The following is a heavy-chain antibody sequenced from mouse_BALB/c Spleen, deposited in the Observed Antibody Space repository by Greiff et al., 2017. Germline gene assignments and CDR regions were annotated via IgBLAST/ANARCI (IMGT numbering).Heavy chain of an antibody. CDR1: GFTFSSYA. V-gene: IGHV5-9-4*01. Sequence: EVKLMESGGGLVKPGGSLKLSCAASGFTFSSYAMSWVRQSPEKRLEWVAEISSGGSYTYYPDTVTGRFTISRDNAKNTLYLEMSSLRSEDTAMYYCAREGNWAWFAYWGQGTLVTVSA. D-gene: IGHD4-1*01. CDR2: ISSGGSYT. CDR3: AREGNWAWFAY. J-gene: IGHJ3*01.